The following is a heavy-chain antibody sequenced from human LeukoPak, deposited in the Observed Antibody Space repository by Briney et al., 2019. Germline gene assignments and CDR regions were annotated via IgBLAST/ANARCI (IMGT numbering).Heavy chain of an antibody. Sequence: PSETLSLTCTVSGGSISSYYWSWIRQPAGKGLEWIGRIYTSGSTNYNPSLKSRVTMSVDTSKNQFSLKLSSVTAADTAVYYCARSREQAAAGRWFDPWAREPWSPSPQ. J-gene: IGHJ5*02. CDR1: GGSISSYY. V-gene: IGHV4-4*07. CDR3: ARSREQAAAGRWFDP. D-gene: IGHD6-13*01. CDR2: IYTSGST.